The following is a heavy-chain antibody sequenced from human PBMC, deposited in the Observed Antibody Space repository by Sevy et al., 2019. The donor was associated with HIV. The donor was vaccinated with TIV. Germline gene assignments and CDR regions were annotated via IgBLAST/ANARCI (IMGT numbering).Heavy chain of an antibody. V-gene: IGHV3-23*01. J-gene: IGHJ3*02. D-gene: IGHD4-17*01. CDR2: ISGPGSLI. CDR3: AKGDEPASDYADYVPNAFDI. CDR1: GFTFRTYA. Sequence: GGSLRLSCSASGFTFRTYAMTWVRQAPGKGLEWVSSISGPGSLILYADSAKGRFTISRDNSKNTLFLQLNSLRAEDTAFYYCAKGDEPASDYADYVPNAFDIWGRGTMVTVSS.